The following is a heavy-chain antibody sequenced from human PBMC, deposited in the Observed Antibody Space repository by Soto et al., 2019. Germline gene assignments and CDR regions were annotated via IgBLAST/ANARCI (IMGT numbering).Heavy chain of an antibody. CDR3: ARPFDSSGPKGSY. V-gene: IGHV3-33*01. J-gene: IGHJ4*02. CDR2: IWYDGSNK. CDR1: GLTFSSYG. Sequence: GGSLRLSCAASGLTFSSYGMHWVRQAPGKGLEWVAVIWYDGSNKYYADSVKGRFTISRDNSKNTLYLQMNSLRAEDTAVYYWARPFDSSGPKGSYWGQGSLVTVSS. D-gene: IGHD6-19*01.